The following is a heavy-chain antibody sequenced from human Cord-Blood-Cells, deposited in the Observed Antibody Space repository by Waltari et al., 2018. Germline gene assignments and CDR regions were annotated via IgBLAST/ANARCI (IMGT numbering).Heavy chain of an antibody. CDR2: IYPGDSDT. CDR1: GYSFTSYW. CDR3: ARETHDAFDI. J-gene: IGHJ3*02. V-gene: IGHV5-51*03. Sequence: EVQQVQSGEDVKTPGESLKISCKDSGYSFTSYWIVWVRQMPGKGLEWMGVIYPGDSDTRYSPSFQGQVTISADKSISTAYLQWSSLKASDTAMYYCARETHDAFDIWGQGTMVTVSS.